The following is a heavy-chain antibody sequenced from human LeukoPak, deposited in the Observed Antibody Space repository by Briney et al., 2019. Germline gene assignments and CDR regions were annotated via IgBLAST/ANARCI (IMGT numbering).Heavy chain of an antibody. CDR1: GFTFSSYA. D-gene: IGHD2-21*02. V-gene: IGHV3-23*01. CDR3: AKRGGGAYCGGDCYSPFDY. J-gene: IGHJ4*02. Sequence: GGSLRLSCAASGFTFSSYAMSWVRQAPGKGLEWVSAISGSGGSTYYADSVKGRFTISRDNSKNTLYLEMNSLRAEDTAVYYCAKRGGGAYCGGDCYSPFDYWGQGTLVTVSS. CDR2: ISGSGGST.